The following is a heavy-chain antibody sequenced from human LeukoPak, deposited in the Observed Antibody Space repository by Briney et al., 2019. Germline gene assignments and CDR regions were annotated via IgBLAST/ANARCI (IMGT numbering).Heavy chain of an antibody. V-gene: IGHV1-24*01. CDR3: ATDVIVGVTAPLDAFDI. CDR2: FDPEDGET. D-gene: IGHD1-26*01. Sequence: GASVKVSCKVSGNPLSEVSMHWVRQAPGKGLEWMGNFDPEDGETIYAQKFQGRVTMTEDTSTDTAYMELSSLRSEDTAVYYCATDVIVGVTAPLDAFDIWGQGTMVTVSS. J-gene: IGHJ3*02. CDR1: GNPLSEVS.